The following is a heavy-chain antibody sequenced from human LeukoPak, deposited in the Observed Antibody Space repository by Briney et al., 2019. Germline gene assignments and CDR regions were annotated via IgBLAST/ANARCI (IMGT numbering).Heavy chain of an antibody. CDR1: GFTFSSYE. J-gene: IGHJ3*02. Sequence: PGGSLRLSCAASGFTFSSYEMNWVRQAPGKGLEWVSYISSSGSTIYYADSVKGRFTISRDNAKNSLYLQMNSLRAEDTAVYYCARSGGDYPRGAFDIWGQGTMVTVSS. D-gene: IGHD2-21*02. V-gene: IGHV3-48*03. CDR2: ISSSGSTI. CDR3: ARSGGDYPRGAFDI.